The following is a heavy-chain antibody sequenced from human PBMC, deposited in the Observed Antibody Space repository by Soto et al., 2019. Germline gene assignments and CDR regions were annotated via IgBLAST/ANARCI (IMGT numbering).Heavy chain of an antibody. CDR2: IYYSGTT. J-gene: IGHJ4*02. V-gene: IGHV4-39*01. CDR3: ARHRGIVVVINKFDY. Sequence: AATXSLTCAVSGYSISSSSYCWGWIRQPPGKVLEWIGSIYYSGTTYSDPSLKSRVTISVDTSKNQFSLKLRSVTAADTAVYYCARHRGIVVVINKFDYWGQGTLVTVSS. D-gene: IGHD3-22*01. CDR1: GYSISSSSYC.